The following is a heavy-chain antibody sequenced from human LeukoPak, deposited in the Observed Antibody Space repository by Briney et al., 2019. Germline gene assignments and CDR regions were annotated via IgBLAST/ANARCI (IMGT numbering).Heavy chain of an antibody. D-gene: IGHD2-15*01. J-gene: IGHJ4*02. CDR1: GFTFGSYA. CDR2: MIGRGETT. V-gene: IGHV3-23*01. Sequence: GGSLRLSCAASGFTFGSYAMSWVRQAPGKGLEWVSTMIGRGETTYYADSVQGRFTISRDNSKNTLYLQMNSLRPEDTAIYYCAKDAGACATPTCYHDSWGQGTLVTVSS. CDR3: AKDAGACATPTCYHDS.